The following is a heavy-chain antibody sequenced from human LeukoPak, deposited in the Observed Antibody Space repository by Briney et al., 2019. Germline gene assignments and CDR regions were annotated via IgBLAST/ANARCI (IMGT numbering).Heavy chain of an antibody. Sequence: PSETLSLTCTVSGGSISSYYWSWIRQAPGKGLEWIGSIYHSGNTNYNPSLRSRVTISVDTSKNHFSLRLTSVTAADTAVYYCARPHHYYGGSVYSAERYFDLWGRGTLVTVSS. CDR2: IYHSGNT. CDR1: GGSISSYY. D-gene: IGHD3-22*01. V-gene: IGHV4-59*01. J-gene: IGHJ2*01. CDR3: ARPHHYYGGSVYSAERYFDL.